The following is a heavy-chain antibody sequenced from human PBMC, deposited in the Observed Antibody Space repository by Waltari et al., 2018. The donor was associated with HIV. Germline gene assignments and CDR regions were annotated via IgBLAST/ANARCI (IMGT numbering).Heavy chain of an antibody. Sequence: HVQLVQSGAAVKKPGASVKLSCKASGYTFTSYGLSWVRQSPGQWLEWMGWISAYNGNTNYAQKLQGRVTMTTDTSTSTAYMELRSLRSDDTAVYYCARDGLDTAMVSFYYYYGMDVWGQGTTVTVSS. CDR3: ARDGLDTAMVSFYYYYGMDV. D-gene: IGHD5-18*01. CDR1: GYTFTSYG. CDR2: ISAYNGNT. J-gene: IGHJ6*02. V-gene: IGHV1-18*01.